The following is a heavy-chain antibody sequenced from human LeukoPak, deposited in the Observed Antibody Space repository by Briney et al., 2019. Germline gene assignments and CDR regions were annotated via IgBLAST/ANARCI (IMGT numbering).Heavy chain of an antibody. CDR3: AREDWIQLWSFDF. CDR2: IIPILGIA. CDR1: GGTFSSYA. J-gene: IGHJ4*02. Sequence: SVKVSCKASGGTFSSYAISWVRQAPGQGLEWMGRIIPILGIANYAQKFQGRVTITADKSTSTAYMELSSLRSEDTAVYYCAREDWIQLWSFDFWGQGTLVTVSS. D-gene: IGHD5-18*01. V-gene: IGHV1-69*04.